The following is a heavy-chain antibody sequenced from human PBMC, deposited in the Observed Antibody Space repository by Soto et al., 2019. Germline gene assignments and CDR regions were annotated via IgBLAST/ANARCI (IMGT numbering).Heavy chain of an antibody. CDR1: GGSISSYY. CDR2: IYYSGST. J-gene: IGHJ4*01. Sequence: QVQLQESGPGLVKPSETLSLTCTVSGGSISSYYWSWIRLPPGKGLEWIGYIYYSGSTNYNPSLKSRVTISVDTSKNQFSLKLSSVTAADTAVYYCARRYSSGFDYWGHGTLVTVSS. V-gene: IGHV4-59*08. CDR3: ARRYSSGFDY. D-gene: IGHD6-19*01.